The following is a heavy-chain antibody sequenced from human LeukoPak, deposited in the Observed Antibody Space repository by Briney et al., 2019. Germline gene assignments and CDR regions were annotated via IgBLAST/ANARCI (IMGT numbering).Heavy chain of an antibody. D-gene: IGHD3-22*01. J-gene: IGHJ4*02. CDR3: AKDPYVGGGYHFDS. CDR2: ITGSGGDT. Sequence: PGGSLRLSCAASGFTFSSYAMNWARQAPGKGLEWVSTITGSGGDTYYADSVRGRFTISRDNSKNTLYLQMNSLRAADTAIYYCAKDPYVGGGYHFDSWGQGSLVTVSS. CDR1: GFTFSSYA. V-gene: IGHV3-23*01.